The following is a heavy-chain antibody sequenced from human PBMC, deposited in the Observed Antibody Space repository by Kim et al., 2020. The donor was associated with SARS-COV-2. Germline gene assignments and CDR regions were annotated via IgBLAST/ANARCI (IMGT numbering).Heavy chain of an antibody. V-gene: IGHV3-64*01. D-gene: IGHD1-26*01. Sequence: SVKGRFTISRDNSKNTLYLQMGSLIAEDMAVYYCARDGVGVTSPRDAFDIWGQGTMVTVSS. J-gene: IGHJ3*02. CDR3: ARDGVGVTSPRDAFDI.